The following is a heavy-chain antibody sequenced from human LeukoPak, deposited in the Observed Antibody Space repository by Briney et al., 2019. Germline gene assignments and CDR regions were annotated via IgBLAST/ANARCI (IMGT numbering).Heavy chain of an antibody. D-gene: IGHD6-13*01. V-gene: IGHV4-39*07. Sequence: PSETLSLTCTVSGGSISSSSYYWGWIRQPPGKGLEWIGSIYYSGSTYYNPSLKSRVTISIDTSKNQFSLKLSSVTAADTAVYYCASDTAAAGTNYWGQGTLVTVSS. CDR3: ASDTAAAGTNY. CDR2: IYYSGST. CDR1: GGSISSSSYY. J-gene: IGHJ4*02.